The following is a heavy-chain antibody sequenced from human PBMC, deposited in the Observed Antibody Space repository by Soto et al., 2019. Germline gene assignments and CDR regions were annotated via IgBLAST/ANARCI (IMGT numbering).Heavy chain of an antibody. Sequence: PGGSLRLSCAASGFTVSSNYMSWVRQAPGKGLEWVSVIYSGGSTYYADSVKGRFTISRDNSKNTLYLQMNSLRAEDTAVYYCARGWGSSGLFRPDAFDIWGQGTMVTVSS. J-gene: IGHJ3*02. CDR1: GFTVSSNY. V-gene: IGHV3-53*01. CDR2: IYSGGST. D-gene: IGHD6-19*01. CDR3: ARGWGSSGLFRPDAFDI.